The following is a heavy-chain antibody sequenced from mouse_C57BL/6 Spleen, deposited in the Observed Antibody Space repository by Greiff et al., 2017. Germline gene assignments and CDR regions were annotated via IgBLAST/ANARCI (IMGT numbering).Heavy chain of an antibody. J-gene: IGHJ3*01. CDR1: GFSFNTYA. CDR2: IRSKSNNYAT. Sequence: GGGLVQPKGSLNLSCAASGFSFNTYAMNWVRQAPGKGLEWVARIRSKSNNYATYYADSVKERFTISRDDSDSMLYLQMNNVKTEDTAMYFCVRQRDYYYDDGFAYWGQGTLVTVSA. D-gene: IGHD2-4*01. CDR3: VRQRDYYYDDGFAY. V-gene: IGHV10-1*01.